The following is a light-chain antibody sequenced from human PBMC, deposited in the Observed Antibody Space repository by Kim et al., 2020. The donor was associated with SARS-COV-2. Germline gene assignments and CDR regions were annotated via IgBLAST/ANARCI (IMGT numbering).Light chain of an antibody. CDR2: QDS. Sequence: VPPGQTASITCSVDKLGDKYACWYQQKPGQSPVLVIYQDSKRPSGIPERFSGSNSGNTATLTISGTQAMDEADYYCQAWDSSTAWVFGGGTQLTVL. CDR1: KLGDKY. J-gene: IGLJ3*02. CDR3: QAWDSSTAWV. V-gene: IGLV3-1*01.